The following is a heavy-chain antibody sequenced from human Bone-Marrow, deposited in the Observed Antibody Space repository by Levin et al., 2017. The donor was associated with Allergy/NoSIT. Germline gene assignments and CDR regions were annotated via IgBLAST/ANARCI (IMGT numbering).Heavy chain of an antibody. Sequence: GESLKISCAASGFTFINYAMSWVRQAPGKGLEWVSGVSGSGDTTYYADSVKGRFTVSRDNSKNTLYLQMNSLRAEDTAIYYCAKPGYSSGWYRVYWGQGTLVTVSS. CDR3: AKPGYSSGWYRVY. V-gene: IGHV3-23*01. CDR2: VSGSGDTT. D-gene: IGHD6-19*01. J-gene: IGHJ4*02. CDR1: GFTFINYA.